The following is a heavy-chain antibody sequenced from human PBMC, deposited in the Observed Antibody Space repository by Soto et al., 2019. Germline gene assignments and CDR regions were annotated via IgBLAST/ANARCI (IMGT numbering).Heavy chain of an antibody. CDR2: ISGSGGST. D-gene: IGHD6-13*01. CDR3: AKGIAAAGFFDY. Sequence: PGGSLRLSCLGSGFTFSSYAMSWVRQAPGKGLEWVSAISGSGGSTYYADSVKGRFTISRDNSKNTLYLQMNSLRAEDTAVYYCAKGIAAAGFFDYWGQGTVVTVSS. J-gene: IGHJ4*02. CDR1: GFTFSSYA. V-gene: IGHV3-23*01.